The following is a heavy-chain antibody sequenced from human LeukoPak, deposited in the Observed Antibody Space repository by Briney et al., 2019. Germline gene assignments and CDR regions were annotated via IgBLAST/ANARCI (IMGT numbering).Heavy chain of an antibody. V-gene: IGHV1-18*01. CDR2: ISAYNGNT. CDR1: GYTFTNYG. Sequence: ASVKVSCKASGYTFTNYGISWVRQAPGQGLEWMGWISAYNGNTNYAQKLPGRVTMTTYTSTSTAYMELRSLRSADRAVYSCARAPPRHSSGWSNDAFDIWGPGTTVTVSS. J-gene: IGHJ3*02. CDR3: ARAPPRHSSGWSNDAFDI. D-gene: IGHD6-19*01.